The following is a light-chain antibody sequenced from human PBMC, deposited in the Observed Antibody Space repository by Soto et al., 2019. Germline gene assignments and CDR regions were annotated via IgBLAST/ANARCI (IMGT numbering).Light chain of an antibody. CDR1: QRVSSY. Sequence: EIVLTHSPATLSLSPGERATLSCRASQRVSSYLAWYQQKPGQAPRLLIYDASNRATGIPVRFSGSGSGTDFTLTITSLEPEDFAVYYCQQRSNWPPYTFDQGTKLEIK. CDR3: QQRSNWPPYT. CDR2: DAS. V-gene: IGKV3-11*01. J-gene: IGKJ2*01.